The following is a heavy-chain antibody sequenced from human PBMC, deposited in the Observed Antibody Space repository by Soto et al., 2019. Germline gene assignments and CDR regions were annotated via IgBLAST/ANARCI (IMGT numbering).Heavy chain of an antibody. CDR1: GGSISSYY. J-gene: IGHJ6*03. D-gene: IGHD2-15*01. Sequence: PSETLSLTWTVSGGSISSYYWSWIRQPPGKGLEWIGYIYYSGSTDYNPSLKSRVTISVDTSKNQFSLKLSSVTAADTAVYYCARSYRRYCSGGSCYSYYYYYMDVWGKGTTVTVSS. V-gene: IGHV4-59*01. CDR3: ARSYRRYCSGGSCYSYYYYYMDV. CDR2: IYYSGST.